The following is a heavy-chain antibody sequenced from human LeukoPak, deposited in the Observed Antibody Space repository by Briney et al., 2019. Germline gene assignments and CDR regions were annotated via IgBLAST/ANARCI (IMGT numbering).Heavy chain of an antibody. CDR1: GFTFSSYG. J-gene: IGHJ6*02. CDR2: ISYDGSNK. D-gene: IGHD2-21*02. V-gene: IGHV3-30*18. CDR3: AKEGSIVVVTEGYGMDV. Sequence: GRSLRLSCAASGFTFSSYGMHWVRQAPGRGLEWVAVISYDGSNKYYADSVKGRFTISRDNSKNTLYLQMNGLRAEDTAVYYCAKEGSIVVVTEGYGMDVWGQGTTVTVSS.